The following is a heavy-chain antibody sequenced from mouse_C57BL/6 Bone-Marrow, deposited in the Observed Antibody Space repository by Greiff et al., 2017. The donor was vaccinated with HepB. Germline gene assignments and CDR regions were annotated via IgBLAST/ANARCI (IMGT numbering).Heavy chain of an antibody. V-gene: IGHV1-55*01. CDR3: SRDVDSSVYGLIWFAY. J-gene: IGHJ3*01. Sequence: QVQLQQPGAELVKPGASVKMSCKASGYTFTSYWITWVKQRPGQGLEWIGAIYPGSGSTNYNEKFKSKATLTVDTSSSTAYMQLSSLTSEDSAVYYYSRDVDSSVYGLIWFAYWGQGTLVTVSA. D-gene: IGHD3-2*02. CDR2: IYPGSGST. CDR1: GYTFTSYW.